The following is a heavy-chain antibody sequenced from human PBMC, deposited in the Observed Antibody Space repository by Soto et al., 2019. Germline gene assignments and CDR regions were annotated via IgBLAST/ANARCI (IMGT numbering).Heavy chain of an antibody. V-gene: IGHV3-21*01. CDR1: GFTFSSYS. CDR2: ISSSSSYI. CDR3: ARVYYDSSGYPTGAFDI. D-gene: IGHD3-22*01. Sequence: SGGSLRLSCAASGFTFSSYSMNWVRQAPGKGLEWVSSISSSSSYIYYADSVKGRFTISRDNAKNSLYLQMNSLRAEDTAVYYCARVYYDSSGYPTGAFDIWGQGTMVTVSS. J-gene: IGHJ3*02.